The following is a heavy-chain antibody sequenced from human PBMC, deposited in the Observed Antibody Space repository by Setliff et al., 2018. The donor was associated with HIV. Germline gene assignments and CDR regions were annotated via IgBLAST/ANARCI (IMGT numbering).Heavy chain of an antibody. Sequence: GGSLRLSCTGSEFTFSKYAMSWVRQAPGKGLEWVSGISHNGSETHYTDSLKGRFTISRDNSKNTLYLQMNSLRAEDTAVYYCARVTYYDFWGGYYSEVEYLDYWGQGTLVTVS. D-gene: IGHD3-3*01. J-gene: IGHJ4*02. CDR3: ARVTYYDFWGGYYSEVEYLDY. CDR2: ISHNGSET. CDR1: EFTFSKYA. V-gene: IGHV3-23*01.